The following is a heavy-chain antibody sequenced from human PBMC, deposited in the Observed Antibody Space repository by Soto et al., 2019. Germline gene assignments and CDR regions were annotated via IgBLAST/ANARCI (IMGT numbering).Heavy chain of an antibody. V-gene: IGHV4-31*03. D-gene: IGHD1-26*01. J-gene: IGHJ5*01. CDR1: GGSISSGCYY. Sequence: TLSVPFTVSGGSISSGCYYWSWIRQHPGKGLEWIGYIYYSGSTYYKPSLKSRVTISVDTSKNQFSLKLSSVTAADTAVYYCATWVGASNWFDSWGQGTLVTVSS. CDR2: IYYSGST. CDR3: ATWVGASNWFDS.